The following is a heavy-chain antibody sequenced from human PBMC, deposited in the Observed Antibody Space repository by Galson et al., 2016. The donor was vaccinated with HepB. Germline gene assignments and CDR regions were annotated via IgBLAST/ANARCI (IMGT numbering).Heavy chain of an antibody. CDR1: GFTFSSYS. V-gene: IGHV3-21*01. CDR2: ISSSSSYI. D-gene: IGHD4-17*01. CDR3: ARDFGDYFTPWYYYFGMDV. Sequence: LRLSCAASGFTFSSYSMNWVRQAPGKGLEWVSSISSSSSYIYYADSVKGRFTISRDNAKNSLYLQMNSLRAEDTAVYYCARDFGDYFTPWYYYFGMDVWGQGTTVTVPS. J-gene: IGHJ6*02.